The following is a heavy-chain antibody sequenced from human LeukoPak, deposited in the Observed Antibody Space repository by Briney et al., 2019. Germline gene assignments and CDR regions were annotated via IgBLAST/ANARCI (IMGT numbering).Heavy chain of an antibody. Sequence: PGGSLRLSCAASGFTLSSYGMNWVRQAPGKGLEWVSYISSGSTAIYYADSVKGRFTISRDNAKNSLYLQMNSLRDEDTAIYYCARDVAMDVWGQGTTVTVSS. CDR1: GFTLSSYG. CDR2: ISSGSTAI. CDR3: ARDVAMDV. J-gene: IGHJ6*02. V-gene: IGHV3-48*02.